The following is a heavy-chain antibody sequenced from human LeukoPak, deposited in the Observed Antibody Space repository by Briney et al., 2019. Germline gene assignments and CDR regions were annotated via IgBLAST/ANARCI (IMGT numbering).Heavy chain of an antibody. J-gene: IGHJ4*02. CDR1: GYSISSGYY. CDR3: ARDLSPKGYFDY. Sequence: KPSETLSLTCTVSGYSISSGYYWGWIRQPPGKGLEWIGSIYHSGSTYYNPSLKSRVTISVDTSKNQFSLKLSSVTAADTAVYYCARDLSPKGYFDYWGQGTLVTVSS. V-gene: IGHV4-38-2*02. CDR2: IYHSGST.